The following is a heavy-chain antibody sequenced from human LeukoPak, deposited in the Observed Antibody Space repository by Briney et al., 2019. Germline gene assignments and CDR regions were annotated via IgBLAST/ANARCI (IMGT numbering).Heavy chain of an antibody. Sequence: TGGSLRLSCAASGFAFSSYAMSWVRQAPGKGLEWVQPISGSGGTPYYADSVKGRFTISRDNSKNTLYLQISSLRAEDTAVYYCARLAITGSYTYDDYWGQGTLVTVSS. CDR2: ISGSGGTP. J-gene: IGHJ4*02. V-gene: IGHV3-23*01. D-gene: IGHD3-16*01. CDR3: ARLAITGSYTYDDY. CDR1: GFAFSSYA.